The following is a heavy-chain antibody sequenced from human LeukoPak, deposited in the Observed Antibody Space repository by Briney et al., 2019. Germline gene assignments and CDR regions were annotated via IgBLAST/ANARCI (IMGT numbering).Heavy chain of an antibody. CDR1: GGSISSYY. V-gene: IGHV4-59*01. Sequence: SETLSLTRTVAGGSISSYYWSWIRQPPGKGLEWIGYMHYIVSHNHNPSLKSRVTITVDTSQIQFSMKLNSVTAADTAVYYCARRGEVVTFYAHFDTWGQGTLVTVSS. D-gene: IGHD2-21*02. CDR2: MHYIVSH. CDR3: ARRGEVVTFYAHFDT. J-gene: IGHJ5*02.